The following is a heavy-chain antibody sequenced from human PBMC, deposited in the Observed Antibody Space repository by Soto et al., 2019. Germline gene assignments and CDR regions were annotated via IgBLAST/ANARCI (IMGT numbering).Heavy chain of an antibody. Sequence: QVQLVQSGAEVKRPGSSVKVSCKASGRTASTYTISWVRQAPGQGLELMGGIIPIFGTANYVEKFQGRVTITADRSTNTAYMELSRLRSEDTAVYSCARGELVPRIFYYYDMDVWGQGTTVTVSS. CDR1: GRTASTYT. J-gene: IGHJ6*02. CDR3: ARGELVPRIFYYYDMDV. D-gene: IGHD5-12*01. CDR2: IIPIFGTA. V-gene: IGHV1-69*14.